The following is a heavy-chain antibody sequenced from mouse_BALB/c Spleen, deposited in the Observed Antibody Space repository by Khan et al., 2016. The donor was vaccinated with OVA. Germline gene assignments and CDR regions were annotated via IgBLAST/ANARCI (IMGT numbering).Heavy chain of an antibody. CDR2: INPSTGYT. Sequence: QVQLKESGAELAKPGASVKISCKASGYTFINYWIPWVKQRPGQGLEWIGYINPSTGYTEYNQNFKDQATLTADKSSSTAYMQLSSLTSEDSAVYYCARRGRRWDFDYWGQGTTLTVSS. CDR1: GYTFINYW. V-gene: IGHV1-7*01. CDR3: ARRGRRWDFDY. J-gene: IGHJ2*01. D-gene: IGHD1-1*01.